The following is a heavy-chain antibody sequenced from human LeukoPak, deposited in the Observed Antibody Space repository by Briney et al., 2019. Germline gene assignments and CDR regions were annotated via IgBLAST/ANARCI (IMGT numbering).Heavy chain of an antibody. CDR2: ISGSGGST. Sequence: GGSLRLSCAASGLTFSSYAMSWVRQAPGKGLEWVSAISGSGGSTYYADSVKGRFTISRDNSKNTLYLQMNSLRAEDTAVYYCAKDAYYYGSGSYYTYWGQGILVTVSS. CDR1: GLTFSSYA. CDR3: AKDAYYYGSGSYYTY. D-gene: IGHD3-10*01. J-gene: IGHJ4*02. V-gene: IGHV3-23*01.